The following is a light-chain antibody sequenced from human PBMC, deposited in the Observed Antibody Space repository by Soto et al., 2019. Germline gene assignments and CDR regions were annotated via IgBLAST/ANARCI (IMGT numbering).Light chain of an antibody. J-gene: IGLJ3*02. CDR3: SSYTTTGTWV. Sequence: QSALTQPASVSGSPGQSITISCTGTSSDVGGYNYVTWYQHHPGKAPKVMIYEVTNRPSGVSNRFSGSKSGNTASLTISGLQPEDETDYYCSSYTTTGTWVFGGGTKLTVL. V-gene: IGLV2-14*01. CDR2: EVT. CDR1: SSDVGGYNY.